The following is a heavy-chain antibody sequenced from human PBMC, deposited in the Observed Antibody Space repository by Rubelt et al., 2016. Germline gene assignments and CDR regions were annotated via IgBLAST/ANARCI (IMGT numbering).Heavy chain of an antibody. Sequence: QVQLVQSGAEVKKPGASVKVSCKASGYTFTSYAMHWVRQAPGQRLEWMGWINAGNGNTKYSQKFQGRVTITRDTSASTAYMELSSLRSEDTAVYYWARTLAAAGKNDYWGQGTLVTVSS. CDR3: ARTLAAAGKNDY. D-gene: IGHD6-13*01. CDR1: GYTFTSYA. V-gene: IGHV1-3*01. J-gene: IGHJ4*02. CDR2: INAGNGNT.